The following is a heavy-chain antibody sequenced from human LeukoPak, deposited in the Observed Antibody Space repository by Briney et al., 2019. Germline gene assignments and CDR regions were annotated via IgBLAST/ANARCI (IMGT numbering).Heavy chain of an antibody. D-gene: IGHD6-13*01. CDR2: MKSNSGDT. J-gene: IGHJ4*02. Sequence: GASVKVSCKTSGYTFTGYDINWVRQAPGQGLEWMGWMKSNSGDTHFARKFQGRLTMTRNTSISTAFMELSSLRSEDTAVYYCARGEYSSSWYPFDYWGQGSLVTVSS. V-gene: IGHV1-8*01. CDR1: GYTFTGYD. CDR3: ARGEYSSSWYPFDY.